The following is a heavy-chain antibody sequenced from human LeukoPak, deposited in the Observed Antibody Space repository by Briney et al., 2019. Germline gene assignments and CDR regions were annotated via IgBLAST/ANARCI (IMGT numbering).Heavy chain of an antibody. Sequence: SETLSLTCAVYGGSFSGYYWSWIRQPPGKGLEWIGEINHSGSTNYNPSLKSRVTISVDTSKNQFSLRLSSVTAADTAFYYCASQGHHGKIVGTTLSYFYMDVWGKGTTVTVSS. CDR1: GGSFSGYY. CDR2: INHSGST. CDR3: ASQGHHGKIVGTTLSYFYMDV. D-gene: IGHD1-26*01. J-gene: IGHJ6*03. V-gene: IGHV4-34*01.